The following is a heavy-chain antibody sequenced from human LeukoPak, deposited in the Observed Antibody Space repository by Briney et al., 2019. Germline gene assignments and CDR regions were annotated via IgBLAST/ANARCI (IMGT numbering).Heavy chain of an antibody. CDR2: ISSSSGSI. CDR1: GFTFSSFS. Sequence: GGSLRLSCAASGFTFSSFSMNWVRQAPGKGLEWVSSISSSSGSIYYADSVKGRFTISRDNAKNSLFLQVNSLRAEDTAVYYCARANRYFDWLLDNWGQGTLVTVSS. CDR3: ARANRYFDWLLDN. J-gene: IGHJ4*02. D-gene: IGHD3-9*01. V-gene: IGHV3-21*01.